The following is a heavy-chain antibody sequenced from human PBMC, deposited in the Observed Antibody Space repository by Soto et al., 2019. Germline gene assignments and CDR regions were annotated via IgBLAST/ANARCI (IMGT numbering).Heavy chain of an antibody. CDR1: GASGSSGDYY. V-gene: IGHV4-31*03. Sequence: TLSLTCPFSGASGSSGDYYWSWSRRHPGKGLEWIGTTYFSGTTYYNPSLKSRVTISVDTSKNQFSFNLSSVTAADTDVYYCARRDRSGFSYWLDTWGQGTLVTVYS. CDR3: ARRDRSGFSYWLDT. J-gene: IGHJ5*02. D-gene: IGHD3-22*01. CDR2: TYFSGTT.